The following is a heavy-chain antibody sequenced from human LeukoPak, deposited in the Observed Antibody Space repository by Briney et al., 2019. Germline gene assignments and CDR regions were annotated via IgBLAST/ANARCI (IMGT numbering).Heavy chain of an antibody. V-gene: IGHV1-2*02. D-gene: IGHD5-18*01. J-gene: IGHJ6*03. CDR3: ARDEYSSYYMDV. Sequence: ASVKVSCKASGYTFTGYYMHWVRQAPGQGLEWMGWINPNSGGTNYAQKFQGRVTMTRDTSISTAFMELSRLRSDDTAVYYCARDEYSSYYMDVWGKGTTVTVSS. CDR2: INPNSGGT. CDR1: GYTFTGYY.